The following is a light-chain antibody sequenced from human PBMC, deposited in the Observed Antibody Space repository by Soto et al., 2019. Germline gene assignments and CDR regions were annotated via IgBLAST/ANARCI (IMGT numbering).Light chain of an antibody. J-gene: IGLJ1*01. CDR2: GSS. CDR1: SSNIGAGYD. Sequence: QSVLTQPPSVSGAPGQRVTISCTGSSSNIGAGYDVHWYQQLPGTAPKLLIYGSSNRPSGVPDRFSGSKSGTSASLAITGLQAEDVADYYCQSYDSSLSGYVFGTGTKLTVL. CDR3: QSYDSSLSGYV. V-gene: IGLV1-40*01.